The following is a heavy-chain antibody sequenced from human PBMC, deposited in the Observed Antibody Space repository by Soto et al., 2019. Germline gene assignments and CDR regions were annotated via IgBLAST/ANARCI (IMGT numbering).Heavy chain of an antibody. J-gene: IGHJ6*02. V-gene: IGHV3-53*01. CDR2: IYSGGST. CDR1: GFTVSSNY. Sequence: GFLGVSCAASGFTVSSNYMSWVRQAPGKGLEWVSVIYSGGSTYYADSVRGRFTISRDNSKNTLYLQMKSLRAEDTAVYYWARDPPATRHGMDVWGQGTTVTVSS. CDR3: ARDPPATRHGMDV.